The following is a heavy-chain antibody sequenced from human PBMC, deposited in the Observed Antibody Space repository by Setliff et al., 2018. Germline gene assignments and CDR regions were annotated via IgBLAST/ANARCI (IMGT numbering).Heavy chain of an antibody. Sequence: GASVKVSCKTSGYNFITLGINWVRQAPGRGLEWVGWISPYSGKTDYAQKFQDRVIMTIDSATTTAYMELKTLRSDDTAVYYCARGRGPDIVVTIPGDYWGQGTQVTVSS. J-gene: IGHJ4*02. D-gene: IGHD2-15*01. V-gene: IGHV1-18*01. CDR3: ARGRGPDIVVTIPGDY. CDR1: GYNFITLG. CDR2: ISPYSGKT.